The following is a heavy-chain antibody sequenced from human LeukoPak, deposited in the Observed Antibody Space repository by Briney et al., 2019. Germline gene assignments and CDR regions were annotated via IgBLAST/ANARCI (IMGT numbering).Heavy chain of an antibody. CDR2: IYTSGST. CDR1: GGSISSFY. J-gene: IGHJ4*02. V-gene: IGHV4-4*07. D-gene: IGHD3-22*01. CDR3: ARLVYDSSGYYLTSFDY. Sequence: SETLSLTCTVSGGSISSFYWSWIRQPAGKGLEWIGRIYTSGSTNYNPSLKSRVTMSVDTSKNQFSLKLSSVTAADTAVYYCARLVYDSSGYYLTSFDYWGQGTLVTVSS.